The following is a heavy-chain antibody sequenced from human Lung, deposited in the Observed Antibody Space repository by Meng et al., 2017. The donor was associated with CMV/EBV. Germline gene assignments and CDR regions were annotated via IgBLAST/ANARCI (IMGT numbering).Heavy chain of an antibody. D-gene: IGHD3-22*01. Sequence: GGSLRLXCAASGFTFSSYAMHWVRQAPGKGLEWVAVISYDGSNKYYADSVKGRFTISRDNSKNTLYLQMNSLRAEDTDVYYCARAFYDSIFDGMDVWGQGXTVTVSS. CDR2: ISYDGSNK. J-gene: IGHJ6*02. CDR1: GFTFSSYA. V-gene: IGHV3-30*04. CDR3: ARAFYDSIFDGMDV.